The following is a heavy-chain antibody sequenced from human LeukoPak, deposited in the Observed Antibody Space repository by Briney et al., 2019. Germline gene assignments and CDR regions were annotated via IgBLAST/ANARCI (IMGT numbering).Heavy chain of an antibody. J-gene: IGHJ4*02. D-gene: IGHD3-3*01. CDR2: IYIGGST. V-gene: IGHV3-53*01. Sequence: WGSLSLSCAASGFTVSTEYMSWVRQAPGKGLEWVSIIYIGGSTYYADSVKGRFTISRDNSKNTLYLQMNSLRAEDTAVYYCVSGTIFGVAITDYWGQGTLVTVSS. CDR3: VSGTIFGVAITDY. CDR1: GFTVSTEY.